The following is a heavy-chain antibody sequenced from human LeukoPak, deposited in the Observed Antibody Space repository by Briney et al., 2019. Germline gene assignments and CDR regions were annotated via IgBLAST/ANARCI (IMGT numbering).Heavy chain of an antibody. V-gene: IGHV3-66*01. Sequence: GGSLRLSCAASGFKLSTYVMHWVRQAPGKVLEWVSAIYGGGTTYYADSVKGRFTISRDTSKNTLYLQMNSLRAEDTAVYYCARDPQINAFDIWGQGTMVTVSS. CDR2: IYGGGTT. J-gene: IGHJ3*02. CDR1: GFKLSTYV. CDR3: ARDPQINAFDI.